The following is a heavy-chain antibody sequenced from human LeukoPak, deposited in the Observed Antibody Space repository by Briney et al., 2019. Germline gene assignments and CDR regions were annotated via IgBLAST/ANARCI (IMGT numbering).Heavy chain of an antibody. V-gene: IGHV3-30-3*01. Sequence: GGSLRLSCAASGFTFSSYAMHWVRQAPGKGLEWVAVISCDGSNKYYADSVKGRFTISRDNSKNTLYLQMNSLRAEDTAVYYCARGKYYYDSSGYPGYFDYWGQGTLVTVSS. D-gene: IGHD3-22*01. CDR3: ARGKYYYDSSGYPGYFDY. J-gene: IGHJ4*02. CDR2: ISCDGSNK. CDR1: GFTFSSYA.